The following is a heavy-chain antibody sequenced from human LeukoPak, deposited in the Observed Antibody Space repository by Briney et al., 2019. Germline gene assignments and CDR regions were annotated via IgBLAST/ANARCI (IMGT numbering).Heavy chain of an antibody. Sequence: GGSLRLSCAASGFTFSDYYMSWIRQAPGKGLEWVSYISSSGSTIYYADSVKGRFTISRDNAKNSLYLQMNSLRAEDTAVYYCARAGSSWYEDDAFDIWGQGTMVTVST. J-gene: IGHJ3*02. CDR2: ISSSGSTI. V-gene: IGHV3-11*04. CDR3: ARAGSSWYEDDAFDI. D-gene: IGHD6-13*01. CDR1: GFTFSDYY.